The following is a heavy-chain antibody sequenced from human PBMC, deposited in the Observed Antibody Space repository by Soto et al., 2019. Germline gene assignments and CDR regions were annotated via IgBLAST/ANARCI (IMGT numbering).Heavy chain of an antibody. CDR2: IYKSTTT. D-gene: IGHD2-21*01. J-gene: IGHJ5*01. CDR1: GDSISTVDYF. V-gene: IGHV4-30-4*01. CDR3: ASGRSCVTGRFFRSWCDS. Sequence: SETLSLTWSVSGDSISTVDYFWAWIRQPPGQALEYIGYIYKSTTTYYNPSFESRVAISLDTSKSQFSLTVTSVTAADTAVYFFASGRSCVTGRFFRSWCDSCGQGTRGTVS.